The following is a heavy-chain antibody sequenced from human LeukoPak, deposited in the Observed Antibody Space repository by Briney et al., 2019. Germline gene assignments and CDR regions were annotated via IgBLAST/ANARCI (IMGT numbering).Heavy chain of an antibody. V-gene: IGHV4-39*01. Sequence: SETLSLTCTVSGGPIITSRYYWGWIRQPPGKGLEWIGSINYSGSTYYNPSLKSRVTISVDTSKNQFSLKLSPVTTADTAVYYCAKLSAYVGSGSSPFPYDFWGQGTLVTVSS. CDR1: GGPIITSRYY. J-gene: IGHJ4*02. CDR3: AKLSAYVGSGSSPFPYDF. D-gene: IGHD3-10*01. CDR2: INYSGST.